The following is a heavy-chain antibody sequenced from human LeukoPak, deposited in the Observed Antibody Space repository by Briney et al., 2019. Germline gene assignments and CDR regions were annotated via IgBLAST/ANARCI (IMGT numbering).Heavy chain of an antibody. D-gene: IGHD1-1*01. CDR2: ITGNGGGT. Sequence: PGGSLRLSCAASGFIFCSYAMQWVRQAPGKELECISAITGNGGGTFYADSVKGRFTISRDNSKNTLFLQMDSLKAEDMAVYYCVRGGQSTNCFDYWGQGILVTVSS. CDR1: GFIFCSYA. V-gene: IGHV3-64*02. J-gene: IGHJ4*02. CDR3: VRGGQSTNCFDY.